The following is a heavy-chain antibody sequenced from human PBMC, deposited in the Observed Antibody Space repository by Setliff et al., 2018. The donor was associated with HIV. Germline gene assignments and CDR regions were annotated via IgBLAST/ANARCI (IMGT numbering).Heavy chain of an antibody. D-gene: IGHD6-6*01. V-gene: IGHV4-61*01. J-gene: IGHJ6*03. CDR2: IYYSGTT. CDR1: GDSVSSASYY. CDR3: ASEAWTSYRSSSGYYYYYMDV. Sequence: LSLTCTVSGDSVSSASYYWSWIRQPPGKGLEWIGYIYYSGTTKYNPSLKSRVTISVDTSKNQFSLKLSSATAADTAVYYCASEAWTSYRSSSGYYYYYMDVWGKGTTVTLSS.